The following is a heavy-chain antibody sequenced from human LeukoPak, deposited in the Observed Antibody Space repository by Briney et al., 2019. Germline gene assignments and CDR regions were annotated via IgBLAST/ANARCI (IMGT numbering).Heavy chain of an antibody. CDR2: ISYDGSIK. Sequence: AGGSLRLSCAASGFAFTTYAMHWVRQAPGRGLEWVAVISYDGSIKYYADSVKGRFTISRDNSKNTLYLQMNSLRAEDTAVYYCANLRDYWGQGTLVTVSS. CDR3: ANLRDY. J-gene: IGHJ4*02. V-gene: IGHV3-30*18. CDR1: GFAFTTYA.